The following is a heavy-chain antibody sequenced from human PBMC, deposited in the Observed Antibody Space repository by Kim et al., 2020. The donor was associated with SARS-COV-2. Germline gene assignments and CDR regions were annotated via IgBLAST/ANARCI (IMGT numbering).Heavy chain of an antibody. J-gene: IGHJ4*02. Sequence: DSVKGRFTISRDNAKNSLYLQMNSLRAEDTAVYYCARGVDSSGWYDSFDYWGQGTLVTVSS. D-gene: IGHD6-19*01. CDR3: ARGVDSSGWYDSFDY. V-gene: IGHV3-7*03.